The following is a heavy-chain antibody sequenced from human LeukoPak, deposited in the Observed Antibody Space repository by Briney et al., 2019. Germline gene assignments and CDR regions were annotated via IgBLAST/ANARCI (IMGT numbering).Heavy chain of an antibody. CDR2: ISNDERNK. CDR3: AKDREGYCSGGSCYAFDY. J-gene: IGHJ4*02. V-gene: IGHV3-30*04. CDR1: GFIFHNFA. D-gene: IGHD2-15*01. Sequence: GGSLRLSCVASGFIFHNFAMHWVRQAPGKGLEWVAVISNDERNKYYRDSVKGRFTISRDNAKNSLYLQMNSLRAEDTAVYYCAKDREGYCSGGSCYAFDYWGQGTLVTVSS.